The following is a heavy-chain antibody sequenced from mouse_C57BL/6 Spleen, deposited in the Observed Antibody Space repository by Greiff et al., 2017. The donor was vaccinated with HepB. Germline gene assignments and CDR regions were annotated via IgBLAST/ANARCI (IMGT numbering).Heavy chain of an antibody. D-gene: IGHD1-1*01. J-gene: IGHJ1*03. CDR3: ARDSAYYYGSSYVRNWYFDV. CDR1: GFTFSSYA. Sequence: EVQGVESGGGLVKPGGSLKLSCAASGFTFSSYAMSWVRQTPEKRLEWVATISDGGSYTYYPDNVKGRFTISRDNAKNNLYLQMSHLKSEDTAMYYCARDSAYYYGSSYVRNWYFDVWGTGTTVTVSS. CDR2: ISDGGSYT. V-gene: IGHV5-4*01.